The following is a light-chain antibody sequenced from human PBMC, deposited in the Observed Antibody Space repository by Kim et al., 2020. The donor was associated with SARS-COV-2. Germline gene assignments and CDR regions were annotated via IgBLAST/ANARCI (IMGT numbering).Light chain of an antibody. J-gene: IGLJ2*01. CDR2: QDT. V-gene: IGLV3-1*01. CDR3: QAWDSSTVV. Sequence: VSPGQTASITCSGDKLGDKYACWYQQRPGQSPVLVIHQDTRRPSGIPERFSGSNSGNTATLTISGTQAMDEATYYCQAWDSSTVVFGGGTQLTVL. CDR1: KLGDKY.